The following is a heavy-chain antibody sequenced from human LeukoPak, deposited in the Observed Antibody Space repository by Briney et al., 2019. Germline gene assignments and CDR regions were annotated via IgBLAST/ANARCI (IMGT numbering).Heavy chain of an antibody. V-gene: IGHV4-61*02. CDR2: IYTSGST. J-gene: IGHJ4*02. CDR1: GGSISSGSYY. Sequence: PSETLSLTCTVSGGSISSGSYYWSWIRQPAGKGLEWIGRIYTSGSTNYNPSLKGRVTMSVDTSKNQFSLKLSSVTAADTAVYYCARALNYYDSSGPLGYWGQGTLVTVSS. CDR3: ARALNYYDSSGPLGY. D-gene: IGHD3-22*01.